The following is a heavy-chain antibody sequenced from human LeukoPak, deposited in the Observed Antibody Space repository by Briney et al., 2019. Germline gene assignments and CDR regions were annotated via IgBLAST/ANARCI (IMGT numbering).Heavy chain of an antibody. J-gene: IGHJ6*03. CDR1: GGSISSYY. D-gene: IGHD2/OR15-2a*01. CDR2: IYYSGST. V-gene: IGHV4-59*01. Sequence: PSETLSLTCTVSGGSISSYYWSWIRQPAGKGLEWIGYIYYSGSTNYNPSLKSRVTISVDTSKNQFSLELSSVTAADTAVYYCAGTTYSRYYYYYMDVWGKGTTVTVSS. CDR3: AGTTYSRYYYYYMDV.